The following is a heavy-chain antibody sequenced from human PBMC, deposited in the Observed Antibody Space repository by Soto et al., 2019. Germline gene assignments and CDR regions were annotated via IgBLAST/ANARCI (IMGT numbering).Heavy chain of an antibody. CDR3: ARGPGYYFEY. J-gene: IGHJ4*02. Sequence: EVQLVESGGGLVQPGGSLRLSCAASGFTFSSYAMHWVRRAPGKGLEYVSAISSNGGSTYYANSVKGRFTISRDNSKNTLYLQMGSLRAEDMAVYYCARGPGYYFEYWGQGTLVTVSS. V-gene: IGHV3-64*01. CDR2: ISSNGGST. CDR1: GFTFSSYA.